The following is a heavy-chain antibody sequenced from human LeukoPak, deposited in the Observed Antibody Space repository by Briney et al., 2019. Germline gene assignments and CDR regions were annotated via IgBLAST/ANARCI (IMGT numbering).Heavy chain of an antibody. CDR3: ARRHDYSNYPDY. CDR1: GFTFSRFA. V-gene: IGHV3-21*01. D-gene: IGHD4-11*01. CDR2: ISSSSSYI. Sequence: GGSLRLSCAASGFTFSRFAMHWVRQAPGKGLEWVSSISSSSSYIYYADSVKGRFTISRDNAKNSLYLQMNSLRAEDTAVYYCARRHDYSNYPDYWGQGTLVTVSS. J-gene: IGHJ4*02.